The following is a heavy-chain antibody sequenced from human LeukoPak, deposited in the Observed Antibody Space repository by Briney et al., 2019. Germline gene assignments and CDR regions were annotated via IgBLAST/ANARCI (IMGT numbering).Heavy chain of an antibody. Sequence: GSSVKVSCKASGGTFSSYAISWVRQAPGQGLEWMGRIIPILGIANYAQKFQGRVTITADKSTSTAYMELSSLRSEDTAVYYCARGVAAATPGWSDPWGQGTLVTVSS. V-gene: IGHV1-69*04. CDR2: IIPILGIA. J-gene: IGHJ5*02. D-gene: IGHD6-13*01. CDR3: ARGVAAATPGWSDP. CDR1: GGTFSSYA.